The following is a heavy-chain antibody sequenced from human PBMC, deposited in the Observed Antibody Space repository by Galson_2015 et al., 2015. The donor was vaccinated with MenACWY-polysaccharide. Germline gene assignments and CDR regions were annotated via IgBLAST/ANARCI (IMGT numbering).Heavy chain of an antibody. CDR1: DSSIRSGYF. CDR2: IHPSGET. Sequence: SETLSLTCAVSDSSIRSGYFWGWIRQPPGKGLEWIATIHPSGETYYKPSLRSRVTIFVDMSSNQFSLKVSYVTAADTAVYYCVRGMEDSGRYNFDYWGRGTLVTVSS. D-gene: IGHD1-26*01. J-gene: IGHJ4*02. V-gene: IGHV4-38-2*01. CDR3: VRGMEDSGRYNFDY.